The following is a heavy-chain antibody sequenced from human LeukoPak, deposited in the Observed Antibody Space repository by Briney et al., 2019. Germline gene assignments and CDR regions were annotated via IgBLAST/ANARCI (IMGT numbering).Heavy chain of an antibody. Sequence: GGSLRPSCAASGFTLNDFYMSWIRQAPGKGLEWVSDIGSSDNIISYADSVKGRFTISRDIAKNSLYLQVNSLRVEDTAVYYCAREVVAGTFDSWGQGTLVTVSS. J-gene: IGHJ4*02. D-gene: IGHD6-19*01. V-gene: IGHV3-11*01. CDR2: IGSSDNII. CDR1: GFTLNDFY. CDR3: AREVVAGTFDS.